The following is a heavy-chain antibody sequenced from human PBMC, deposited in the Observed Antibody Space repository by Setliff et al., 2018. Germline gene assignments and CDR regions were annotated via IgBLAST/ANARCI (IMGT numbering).Heavy chain of an antibody. J-gene: IGHJ6*02. CDR2: INPNSGGT. D-gene: IGHD3-9*01. CDR1: GYTFTGYY. CDR3: ARERALLRYFDWSSYYYYYGIDF. Sequence: GASVKVSCKASGYTFTGYYMHWVRQAPGQGLEWMGWINPNSGGTNYAQKFQGRGTMTRDTPISTAYMELSRLRSDDTAVHYCARERALLRYFDWSSYYYYYGIDFWGQGTTVTVSS. V-gene: IGHV1-2*02.